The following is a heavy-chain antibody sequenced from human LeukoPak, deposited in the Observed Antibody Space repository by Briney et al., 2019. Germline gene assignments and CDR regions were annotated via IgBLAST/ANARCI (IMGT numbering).Heavy chain of an antibody. CDR3: ARGPTIYDSSGPYFDY. Sequence: ASVKVSCKASGYTFTSYYMHWVRQAPGQGLEWMGIINPSGGSTSYAQKTQGRVTMTRDTSTSTVYMELSSLRSEDTAVYYCARGPTIYDSSGPYFDYWGQGTLVTVSS. CDR2: INPSGGST. V-gene: IGHV1-46*01. D-gene: IGHD3-22*01. J-gene: IGHJ4*02. CDR1: GYTFTSYY.